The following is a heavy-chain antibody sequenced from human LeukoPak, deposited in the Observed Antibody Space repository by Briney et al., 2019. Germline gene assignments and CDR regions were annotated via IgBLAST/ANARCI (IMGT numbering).Heavy chain of an antibody. V-gene: IGHV4-34*01. J-gene: IGHJ4*02. CDR3: ARAINWNGGFDY. Sequence: PSETLSLTCAVYGGSFSGYYWSWIRQPPGKGLEWIGEINHSGSTNYNPSLKSRVTISVDTSKNQFSLKLSSVTAADTAVYYCARAINWNGGFDYWGQGTLVTVSS. CDR2: INHSGST. D-gene: IGHD1-20*01. CDR1: GGSFSGYY.